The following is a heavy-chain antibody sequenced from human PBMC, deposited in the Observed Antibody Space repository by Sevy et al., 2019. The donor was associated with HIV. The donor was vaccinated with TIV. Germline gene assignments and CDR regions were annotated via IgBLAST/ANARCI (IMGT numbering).Heavy chain of an antibody. CDR2: ISRSSSYI. CDR3: ARVSWGSRGFDY. J-gene: IGHJ4*02. Sequence: GGSLRLSCAASGFTFSSYSMNWVRQAPGKGLEWVSSISRSSSYIYYADSVKGRFTISRDNAKNSLYLQMNSLRAEDTAVYYCARVSWGSRGFDYWGQGTLVTVSS. CDR1: GFTFSSYS. D-gene: IGHD1-26*01. V-gene: IGHV3-21*01.